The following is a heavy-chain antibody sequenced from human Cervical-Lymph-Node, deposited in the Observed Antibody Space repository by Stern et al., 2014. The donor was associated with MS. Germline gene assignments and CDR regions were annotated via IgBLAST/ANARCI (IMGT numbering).Heavy chain of an antibody. Sequence: QVQLVQSGAEVKKPGASVRVSCKASGYTFTEYAISWVRQAPGQGLEWMGWIGTNIGNTNYAQRFQGSLTLATDTSTNTVYMELSSLRSDDTAMYYCRAGADAFDVWGQGTMVTVSS. CDR3: RAGADAFDV. J-gene: IGHJ3*01. V-gene: IGHV1-18*01. CDR2: IGTNIGNT. D-gene: IGHD7-27*01. CDR1: GYTFTEYA.